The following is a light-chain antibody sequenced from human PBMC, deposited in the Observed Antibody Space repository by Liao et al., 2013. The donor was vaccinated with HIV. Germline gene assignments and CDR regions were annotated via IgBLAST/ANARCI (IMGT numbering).Light chain of an antibody. Sequence: SYELTQPPSVSVSPGQTAIITCSGPKMGEKYVSWYKQRPGQSPILVIYQDAKRPSGIPERFSGSSSGTTVTLTISGVQAEDEADYYCQSADSSGTSVVFGGGTKLTVL. V-gene: IGLV3-25*03. J-gene: IGLJ2*01. CDR2: QDA. CDR1: KMGEKY. CDR3: QSADSSGTSVV.